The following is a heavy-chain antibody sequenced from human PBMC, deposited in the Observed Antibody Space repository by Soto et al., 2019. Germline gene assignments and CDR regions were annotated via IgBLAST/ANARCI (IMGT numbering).Heavy chain of an antibody. CDR1: GASVSSGIYY. CDR2: IHYTGST. J-gene: IGHJ5*02. CDR3: AREGLPSVTTGDL. D-gene: IGHD4-17*01. V-gene: IGHV4-31*03. Sequence: QVQLQESGPGLLRPSQTLSLTYTVSGASVSSGIYYWSWIRQHPGKGLEWIGYIHYTGSTSYNPSLESRFTLSIDTSNNQFSLKLTSVIAADTAVYFCAREGLPSVTTGDLWGQGTLVIVSS.